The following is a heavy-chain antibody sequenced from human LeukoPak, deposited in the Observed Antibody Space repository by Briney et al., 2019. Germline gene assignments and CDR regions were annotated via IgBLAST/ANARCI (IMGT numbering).Heavy chain of an antibody. CDR3: ARDSGYSSSSKVRYYYYMDV. CDR2: FDPEDGET. Sequence: ASVKVSCKASGYTFTGYYMHWVRQAPGQGLEWMGGFDPEDGETIYAQKFQGRVTMTTDTSTSTAYMELRSLRSDDTAVYYCARDSGYSSSSKVRYYYYMDVWGKGTTVTVSS. J-gene: IGHJ6*03. CDR1: GYTFTGYY. D-gene: IGHD6-6*01. V-gene: IGHV1-2*02.